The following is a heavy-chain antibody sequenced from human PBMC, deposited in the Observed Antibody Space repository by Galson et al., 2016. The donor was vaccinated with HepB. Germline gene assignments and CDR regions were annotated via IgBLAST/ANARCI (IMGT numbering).Heavy chain of an antibody. V-gene: IGHV3-23*01. CDR2: ISGSGGRT. D-gene: IGHD3-10*01. CDR3: AKDGYFAPGSALYGMDV. CDR1: GFTFSDYA. J-gene: IGHJ6*02. Sequence: SLRLSCAASGFTFSDYAMHWVRQAPGKGLEWVSGISGSGGRTYYADSVKGRFTISRDNSKNTVYLQMNSLRVEDTALYYCAKDGYFAPGSALYGMDVWGQGTTVTVSS.